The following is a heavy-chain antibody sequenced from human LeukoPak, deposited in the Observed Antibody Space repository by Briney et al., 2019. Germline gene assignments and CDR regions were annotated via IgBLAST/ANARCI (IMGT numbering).Heavy chain of an antibody. V-gene: IGHV1-8*01. J-gene: IGHJ6*03. Sequence: ASVKVSCKASGYTFTSYDINWVRQATGQGLEWMGWMNPNSGNTGYAQKFQGRVTMTRNTSISTAYMELSSLRSEDTVVYYCAGGPLGITIFGVVIPTGYYYYYMDVWGKGTTVTVSS. CDR2: MNPNSGNT. D-gene: IGHD3-3*01. CDR1: GYTFTSYD. CDR3: AGGPLGITIFGVVIPTGYYYYYMDV.